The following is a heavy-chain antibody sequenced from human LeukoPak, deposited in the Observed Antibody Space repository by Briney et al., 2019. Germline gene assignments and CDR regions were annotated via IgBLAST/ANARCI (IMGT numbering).Heavy chain of an antibody. V-gene: IGHV4-4*02. Sequence: SETLSLTCAVSGGSISSSGSICWTWVRQPPGEGLEWIGEIYHNGATNYNPSLKSRVTMLLDKSKNQFFLKLNSVTAADTAVYYCARNGGNSDYDYWGQGTLVTVS. J-gene: IGHJ4*02. CDR3: ARNGGNSDYDY. D-gene: IGHD4-23*01. CDR2: IYHNGAT. CDR1: GGSISSSGSIC.